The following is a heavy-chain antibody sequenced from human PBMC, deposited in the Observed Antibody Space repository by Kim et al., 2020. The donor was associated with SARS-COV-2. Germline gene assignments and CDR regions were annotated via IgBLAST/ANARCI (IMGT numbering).Heavy chain of an antibody. CDR1: GFTFSSYS. D-gene: IGHD1-26*01. Sequence: GGSLRLSCAASGFTFSSYSMNWVRQAPGKGLEWVSSISSSSSYIYYADSVKGRFTISRDNAKNSLYLQMNSLRAEDTAVYYCARDPDSIVGGQDWYFELWGRGTLVTVSS. CDR3: ARDPDSIVGGQDWYFEL. V-gene: IGHV3-21*01. J-gene: IGHJ2*01. CDR2: ISSSSSYI.